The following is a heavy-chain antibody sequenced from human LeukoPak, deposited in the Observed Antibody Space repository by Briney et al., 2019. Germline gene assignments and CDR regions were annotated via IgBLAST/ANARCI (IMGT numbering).Heavy chain of an antibody. CDR1: GYTLTELS. V-gene: IGHV1-24*01. CDR3: ATVNDILTGYTYWYFDL. D-gene: IGHD3-9*01. CDR2: FDPEDGET. J-gene: IGHJ2*01. Sequence: GASVKVSCKVSGYTLTELSMHWVRQAPGKGLEWMGGFDPEDGETIYAQKFQGRVTMTEDTSTDTAYMELSSLRSEDTAVYYCATVNDILTGYTYWYFDLWGRGTLVTVSS.